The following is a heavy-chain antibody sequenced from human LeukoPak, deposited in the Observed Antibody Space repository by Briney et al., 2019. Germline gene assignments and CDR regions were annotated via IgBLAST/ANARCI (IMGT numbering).Heavy chain of an antibody. CDR1: GFTFSSYG. J-gene: IGHJ1*01. Sequence: GGSLRLSCAASGFTFSSYGMSWVRQAPGKGLEWVSAISGSGGSTYYADSVKGRFTISRDNSKNTLCLQMNSLRAEDTAVYYCAKLPRVTMIVVVTIRGYFQHWGQGTLVTVSS. CDR2: ISGSGGST. CDR3: AKLPRVTMIVVVTIRGYFQH. D-gene: IGHD3-22*01. V-gene: IGHV3-23*01.